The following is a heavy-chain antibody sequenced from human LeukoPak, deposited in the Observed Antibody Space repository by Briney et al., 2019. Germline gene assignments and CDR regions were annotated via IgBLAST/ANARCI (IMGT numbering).Heavy chain of an antibody. Sequence: SKTLSLTCAVYGGSFSGYYWSWIRQPPGEGLEWIGEINHSGSTNYNPSLKSRVTISVDTSKNQFSLKLSSVTAADTAVYYCARIIAAAARINWFDPWGQGTLVTVSS. CDR1: GGSFSGYY. CDR3: ARIIAAAARINWFDP. CDR2: INHSGST. J-gene: IGHJ5*02. V-gene: IGHV4-34*01. D-gene: IGHD6-13*01.